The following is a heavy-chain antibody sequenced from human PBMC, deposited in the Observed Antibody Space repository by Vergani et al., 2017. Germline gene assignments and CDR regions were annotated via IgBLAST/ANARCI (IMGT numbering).Heavy chain of an antibody. CDR2: LNPTTGHT. CDR3: TRGWYYDSIAYWAY. D-gene: IGHD3-22*01. CDR1: GYIFKNYY. J-gene: IGHJ4*02. V-gene: IGHV1-46*02. Sequence: VQLVQSGAEVRKPGASVTVSCTASGYIFKNYYIHWLRQAPGQAFEWMGILNPTTGHTTSAQKCQGRVTMTRDTSTSTVYMELSSLRSEDTAVYYCTRGWYYDSIAYWAYWGQGTLVTVSS.